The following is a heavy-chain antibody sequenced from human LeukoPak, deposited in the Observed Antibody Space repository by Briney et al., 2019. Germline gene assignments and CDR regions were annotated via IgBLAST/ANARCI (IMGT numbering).Heavy chain of an antibody. J-gene: IGHJ4*02. V-gene: IGHV4-59*08. CDR1: GGSISSYY. CDR3: ARRGQWGHFDY. Sequence: SETLSLTCSVSGGSISSYYWSSIRQPPGKGLEWIGYIYYSGNTNYNPSLKSRVTISVDTSKNQFSLKLSSVTAADTAVYYCARRGQWGHFDYWGQGTLVTVSS. D-gene: IGHD2-8*01. CDR2: IYYSGNT.